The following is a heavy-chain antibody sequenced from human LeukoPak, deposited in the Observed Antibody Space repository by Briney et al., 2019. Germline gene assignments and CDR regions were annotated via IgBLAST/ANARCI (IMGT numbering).Heavy chain of an antibody. J-gene: IGHJ3*02. CDR3: AKDRGDYGPADDAFDI. Sequence: PGGSLRLSCAASEFSVGSNYMTWVRQAPGKGLEWVSTISASGGTTYYADSVKGRFTISRDNSKNTLYLQMNSLRAEDTAVYYCAKDRGDYGPADDAFDIWGQGTMVTVSS. D-gene: IGHD4-17*01. CDR2: ISASGGTT. CDR1: EFSVGSNY. V-gene: IGHV3-23*01.